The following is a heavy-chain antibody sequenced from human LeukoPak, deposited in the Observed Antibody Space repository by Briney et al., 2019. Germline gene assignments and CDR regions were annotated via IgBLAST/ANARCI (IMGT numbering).Heavy chain of an antibody. CDR2: ISYDGSNK. V-gene: IGHV3-30-3*01. J-gene: IGHJ4*02. CDR3: ALSYSAYDPRPPFDY. D-gene: IGHD5-12*01. CDR1: GFTFSSYA. Sequence: GGSLRLSCAASGFTFSSYAMHWVRQAPGKGLEWVAVISYDGSNKYYADSVKGRFTISRDNSKNTLYLQLSRLRSDDTAVYYCALSYSAYDPRPPFDYWGQGTLVTVSS.